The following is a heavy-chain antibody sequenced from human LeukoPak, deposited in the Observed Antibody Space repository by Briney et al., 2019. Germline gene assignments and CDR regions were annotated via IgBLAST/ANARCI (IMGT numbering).Heavy chain of an antibody. J-gene: IGHJ4*02. CDR1: GFTFSGSA. Sequence: GGSLRLSCAASGFTFSGSAIHWVRQVSGRGLEWLGRIRSKADNYATAYAASVKGRFTISRDDSKNTAYLQMNSLKTEDTAVYYCTRYIDGGTFGYWGQGTLVTVSS. CDR3: TRYIDGGTFGY. CDR2: IRSKADNYAT. D-gene: IGHD3-16*01. V-gene: IGHV3-73*01.